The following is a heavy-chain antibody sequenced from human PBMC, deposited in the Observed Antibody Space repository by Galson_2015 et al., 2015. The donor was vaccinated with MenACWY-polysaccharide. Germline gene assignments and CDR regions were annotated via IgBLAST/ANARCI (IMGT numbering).Heavy chain of an antibody. Sequence: PALVKPTQTLTLTCTFSGFSLSTSGVGVGWIRQPPGKALEWLVLIYLDDDKRYSPSLKSRLTITKDTSKNQVVLTMTNMDPVDTATYYCALNTLVYGDYSHPWDAFDIWGQGTMVTVSS. CDR1: GFSLSTSGVG. CDR3: ALNTLVYGDYSHPWDAFDI. D-gene: IGHD4-17*01. J-gene: IGHJ3*02. CDR2: IYLDDDK. V-gene: IGHV2-5*02.